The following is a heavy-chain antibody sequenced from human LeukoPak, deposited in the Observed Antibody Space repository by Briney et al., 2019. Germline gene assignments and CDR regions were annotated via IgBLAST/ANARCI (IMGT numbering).Heavy chain of an antibody. Sequence: ASVKVSCKASGYTFTGYYMHWVRQAPGQGLEWMGWINPNSGGTNYAQKFQGRVTMTRDTSISTAYMELSRLRSDDTAVYYCARERITMIVVVLNDYYYGMDVWGQGTTVTVSS. CDR2: INPNSGGT. CDR3: ARERITMIVVVLNDYYYGMDV. V-gene: IGHV1-2*02. CDR1: GYTFTGYY. J-gene: IGHJ6*02. D-gene: IGHD3-22*01.